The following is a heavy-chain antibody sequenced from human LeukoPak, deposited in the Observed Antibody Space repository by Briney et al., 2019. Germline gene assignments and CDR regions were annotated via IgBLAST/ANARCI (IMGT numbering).Heavy chain of an antibody. Sequence: GSLRLSCAASGFRFTDYSMSWVRQAPGKGLEWVAGLGRSGEYKYYADSVKGRFTISRDNSKDTVSLQMNSLRAEDSAIYFCVKDRPCETCMPMDAWGQGTTVTVSS. J-gene: IGHJ6*02. V-gene: IGHV3-23*01. D-gene: IGHD2-2*01. CDR3: VKDRPCETCMPMDA. CDR1: GFRFTDYS. CDR2: LGRSGEYK.